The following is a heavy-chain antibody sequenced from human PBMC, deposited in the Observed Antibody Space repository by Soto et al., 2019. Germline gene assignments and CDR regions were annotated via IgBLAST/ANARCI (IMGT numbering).Heavy chain of an antibody. CDR3: AKESMPEHYGDTLFDY. Sequence: GASVKVSCTASGYTFTSYDINWVRQATGQGLEWMGWMNPNSGNTGYAQKFQGRVTMTRNTSISTAYMELSSLRSEDTAVYYCAKESMPEHYGDTLFDYWGQGTRVTVSS. D-gene: IGHD4-17*01. V-gene: IGHV1-8*01. CDR1: GYTFTSYD. CDR2: MNPNSGNT. J-gene: IGHJ4*02.